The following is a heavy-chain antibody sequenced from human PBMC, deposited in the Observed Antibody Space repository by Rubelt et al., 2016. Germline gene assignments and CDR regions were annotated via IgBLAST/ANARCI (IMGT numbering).Heavy chain of an antibody. D-gene: IGHD6-6*01. CDR3: AGNTKYSNWHGMNA. CDR1: GESFSGHF. J-gene: IGHJ6*02. V-gene: IGHV4-34*01. Sequence: QVQLQQWGAGLLKPSETLSLTCAVYGESFSGHFWSWIRQPPGKGPEWIGEISHRGSTSYNPSLKSQVTFSVDSSKNQFSLRRSRVTDADTAVDYCAGNTKYSNWHGMNAWGQGTTGIVSS. CDR2: ISHRGST.